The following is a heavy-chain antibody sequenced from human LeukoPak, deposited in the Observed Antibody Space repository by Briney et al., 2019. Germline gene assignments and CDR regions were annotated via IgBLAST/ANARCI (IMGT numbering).Heavy chain of an antibody. D-gene: IGHD3-3*01. CDR1: GYTFTSYA. J-gene: IGHJ4*02. Sequence: ASVKVSCKASGYTFTSYAMHWVRQAPGQRLERMGWINAGNGNTKYSQKFQGRVTITRDTSASTAYMELSSLRSEDTAVYYCAREALDFWSGYHDYWGQGTLVTVSS. CDR3: AREALDFWSGYHDY. V-gene: IGHV1-3*01. CDR2: INAGNGNT.